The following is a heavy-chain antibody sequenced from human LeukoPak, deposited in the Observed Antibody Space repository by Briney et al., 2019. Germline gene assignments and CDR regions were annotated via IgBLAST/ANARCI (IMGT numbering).Heavy chain of an antibody. CDR3: ARDGALGTERPPDY. CDR1: HYTFTSYG. V-gene: IGHV1-18*01. Sequence: ASVKVSCKASHYTFTSYGISWVRQAPGQGLEWMGWISAYNGNTNYTQKFQGRVTMTTDTSTSTAYMELRSLRSDDTAVYYCARDGALGTERPPDYWGQGTLVTVSS. CDR2: ISAYNGNT. D-gene: IGHD1-1*01. J-gene: IGHJ4*02.